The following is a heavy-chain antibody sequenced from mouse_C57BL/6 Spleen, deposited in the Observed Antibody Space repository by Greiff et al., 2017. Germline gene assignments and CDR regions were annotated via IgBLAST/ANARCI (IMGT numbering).Heavy chain of an antibody. CDR3: ARSGSDWYFDV. Sequence: QVQLQQPGAELVMPGASVKLSCKASGYTFTSYWMHWVKQRPGQGLEWIGEIDPSDSYTNYNQKFTGKSTLTVDKSSSTAYMQLSSLTSEDSAVYYCARSGSDWYFDVWGTGTTVTVSS. V-gene: IGHV1-69*01. CDR2: IDPSDSYT. J-gene: IGHJ1*03. CDR1: GYTFTSYW.